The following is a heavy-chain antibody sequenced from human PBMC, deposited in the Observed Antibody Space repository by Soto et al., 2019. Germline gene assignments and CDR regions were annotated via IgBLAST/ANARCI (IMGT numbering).Heavy chain of an antibody. CDR3: ATSYFDFWSGYSPFGFDP. V-gene: IGHV5-51*01. Sequence: PGESLKISCKGSGYSFTSYWIGWVRQMPGKGLEWMGIIYPGDSDTRYSPSFQGQVTISADKSISTAYLQWSSLKASDTAMYYCATSYFDFWSGYSPFGFDPWGQGTLVTVS. J-gene: IGHJ5*02. D-gene: IGHD3-3*01. CDR2: IYPGDSDT. CDR1: GYSFTSYW.